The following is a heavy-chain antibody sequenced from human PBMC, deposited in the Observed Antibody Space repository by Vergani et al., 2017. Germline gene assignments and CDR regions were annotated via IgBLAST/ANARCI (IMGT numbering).Heavy chain of an antibody. Sequence: DVQLLESGGGLVQPGGSLRLPCAASGFTFSSYAMSWVRQAPGKGLEWVSAISCSGGRTYYADSVKGWFTISRDNSKNTLYLQMNSLRAEDTAVYYCAKVVVAATVGYFDYWGQGTLVTVSS. D-gene: IGHD2-15*01. CDR2: ISCSGGRT. CDR3: AKVVVAATVGYFDY. J-gene: IGHJ4*02. V-gene: IGHV3-23*01. CDR1: GFTFSSYA.